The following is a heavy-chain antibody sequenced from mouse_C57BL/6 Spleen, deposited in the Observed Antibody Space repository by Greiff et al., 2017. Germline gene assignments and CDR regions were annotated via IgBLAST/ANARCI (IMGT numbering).Heavy chain of an antibody. Sequence: VHVKQSGAELVKPGASVKLSCTASGFNIKDYYMHWVKQRTEQGLEWIGRIDPEDGETKYAPKFQGKATITADPSSNTAYLQLISLTSEDTAVYYCAFYYDYGYVRNYWGQGTTLTVSS. CDR2: IDPEDGET. CDR1: GFNIKDYY. CDR3: AFYYDYGYVRNY. V-gene: IGHV14-2*01. J-gene: IGHJ2*01. D-gene: IGHD2-4*01.